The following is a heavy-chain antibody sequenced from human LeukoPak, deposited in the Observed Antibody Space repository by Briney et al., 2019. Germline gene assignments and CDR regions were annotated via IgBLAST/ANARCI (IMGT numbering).Heavy chain of an antibody. CDR2: ITAIFRTA. CDR3: ARHSGYHSTMYLDY. CDR1: GGTFNSHA. Sequence: SVKVSCKTSGGTFNSHAISWVRQAPGQGLEWMGGITAIFRTANYAQKFQGRVTITADEFMSTVYMELSSLRSEDTAVYYCARHSGYHSTMYLDYWGQGTLVTVSS. J-gene: IGHJ4*02. V-gene: IGHV1-69*13. D-gene: IGHD3-22*01.